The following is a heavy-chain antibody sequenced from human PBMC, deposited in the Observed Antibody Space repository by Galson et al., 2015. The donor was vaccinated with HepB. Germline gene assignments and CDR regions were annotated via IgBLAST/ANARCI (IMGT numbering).Heavy chain of an antibody. CDR1: GFTFSSYA. CDR2: ISYDGSNK. D-gene: IGHD6-13*01. Sequence: SLRLSCAASGFTFSSYAMHWVRQAPGKGLEWVAIISYDGSNKYYADSVKGRFTISRDNSKNTLYLQMNSLRAEDTAVYYCASSIFPLYSCSWLGDYWGQGTLVTVSS. CDR3: ASSIFPLYSCSWLGDY. J-gene: IGHJ4*02. V-gene: IGHV3-30-3*01.